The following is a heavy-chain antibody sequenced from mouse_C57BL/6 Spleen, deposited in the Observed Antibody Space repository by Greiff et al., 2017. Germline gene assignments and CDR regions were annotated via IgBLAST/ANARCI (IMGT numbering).Heavy chain of an antibody. CDR1: GYTFTSYW. CDR2: IHPHSGST. V-gene: IGHV1-64*01. J-gene: IGHJ3*01. Sequence: VKLQQPGAELVKPGASVKLSCKASGYTFTSYWMHWVKQRPGQGLEWIGMIHPHSGSTTYNEPFKSKATLTVDKSSSTAYMQLSSLTSEDSAVYYCAREEDVLADWGQGTLVTVSA. CDR3: AREEDVLAD.